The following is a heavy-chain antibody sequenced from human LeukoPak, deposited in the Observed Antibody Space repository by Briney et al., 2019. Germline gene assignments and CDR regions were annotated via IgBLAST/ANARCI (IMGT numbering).Heavy chain of an antibody. Sequence: SGTLSLTCAVTGGSISNNWWTWVRQPPGKGLEWIGEISQSARTNYNPSLKSRVTMSIDKSRNQFSLRMSSVTAADTAVYYCARALRIVGATTPDRPFDYWGQGTLVTVSS. CDR2: ISQSART. D-gene: IGHD1-26*01. CDR3: ARALRIVGATTPDRPFDY. V-gene: IGHV4-4*02. CDR1: GGSISNNW. J-gene: IGHJ4*02.